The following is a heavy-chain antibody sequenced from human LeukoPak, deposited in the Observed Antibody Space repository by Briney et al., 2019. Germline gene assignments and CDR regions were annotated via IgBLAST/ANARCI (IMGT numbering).Heavy chain of an antibody. V-gene: IGHV3-7*01. D-gene: IGHD5-12*01. CDR2: INEEGSQT. CDR3: ARDSSPRYSGYDWVY. CDR1: GCAFSEYW. J-gene: IGHJ4*02. Sequence: AXGCAFSEYWMSWVRQARGKGVEGLAHINEEGSQTSYVDSVRGGFIISRDNDKKSLYMQMNRLRADDTAVYYCARDSSPRYSGYDWVYWGRGTLVTVSS.